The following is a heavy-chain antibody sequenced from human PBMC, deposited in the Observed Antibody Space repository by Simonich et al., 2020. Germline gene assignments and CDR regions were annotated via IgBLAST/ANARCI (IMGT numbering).Heavy chain of an antibody. Sequence: QVQLVQSGAEVKKPGASVKVSCKASGYTFTGYYMHWVRQAPGQGLEWMGCINPKSVGTNYAQKFQGRGTMTRDTSISTAYMELSRLRSDDTAVYYCARGGVQYYYYYMDVWGKGTTVTVSS. CDR2: INPKSVGT. V-gene: IGHV1-2*02. D-gene: IGHD3-3*01. CDR3: ARGGVQYYYYYMDV. J-gene: IGHJ6*03. CDR1: GYTFTGYY.